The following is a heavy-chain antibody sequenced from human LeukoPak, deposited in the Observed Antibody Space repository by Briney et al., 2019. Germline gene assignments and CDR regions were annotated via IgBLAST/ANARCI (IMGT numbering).Heavy chain of an antibody. D-gene: IGHD3-9*01. Sequence: SETLSLTCAVYGGSFSGYYWSWIRQPPGKGLEWIGEINHSGSTNYNPSLKSRVTISVDTSKNQFSPKLSSVTAADTAVYYCAIGLRYFDWLGYYYYMDVWGKGTTVTVSS. CDR3: AIGLRYFDWLGYYYYMDV. J-gene: IGHJ6*03. CDR1: GGSFSGYY. V-gene: IGHV4-34*01. CDR2: INHSGST.